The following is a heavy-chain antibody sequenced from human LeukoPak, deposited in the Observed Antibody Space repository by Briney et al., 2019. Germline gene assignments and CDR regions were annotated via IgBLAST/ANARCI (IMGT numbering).Heavy chain of an antibody. CDR2: IKRKTDGGTT. J-gene: IGHJ4*02. CDR3: TTDAGDYVWGSYLCDY. CDR1: GFTFSNAW. V-gene: IGHV3-15*01. Sequence: PGGSLRLSCAASGFTFSNAWMSWVRQAPGKGLEWVGRIKRKTDGGTTDYAAPVKGRFTISRDDSKNTLYLQMNSLKTEDTAVYYCTTDAGDYVWGSYLCDYWGQGTLVTVSS. D-gene: IGHD3-16*01.